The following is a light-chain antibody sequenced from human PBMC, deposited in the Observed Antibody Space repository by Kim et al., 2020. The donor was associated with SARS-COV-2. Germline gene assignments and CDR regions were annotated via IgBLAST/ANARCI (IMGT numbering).Light chain of an antibody. CDR2: HTS. CDR3: WLSYSGARV. V-gene: IGLV7-46*01. CDR1: TGSVTSGHS. Sequence: PGGAVTLTCGSSTGSVTSGHSPYWFQQNPGHAPRTLLYHTSNKESWTPARFSGSLVGGKAALTLSGAQPEDEAEYYCWLSYSGARVFGGGTKLTVL. J-gene: IGLJ3*02.